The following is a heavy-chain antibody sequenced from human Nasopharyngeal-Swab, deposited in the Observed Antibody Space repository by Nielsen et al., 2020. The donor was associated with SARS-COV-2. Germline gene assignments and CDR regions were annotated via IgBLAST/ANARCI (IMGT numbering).Heavy chain of an antibody. CDR3: ARTSPWGYDFWSGYYYYYGMDV. J-gene: IGHJ6*02. D-gene: IGHD3-3*01. CDR2: ISAYNGNT. CDR1: GYTLTSYG. V-gene: IGHV1-18*01. Sequence: ASVKVSCKASGYTLTSYGISWVRQAPGQGLEWMGWISAYNGNTNYAQKLQGRVTMTTDTSTSTAYMELRSLRSDDTAVYYCARTSPWGYDFWSGYYYYYGMDVWGQGTTVTVSS.